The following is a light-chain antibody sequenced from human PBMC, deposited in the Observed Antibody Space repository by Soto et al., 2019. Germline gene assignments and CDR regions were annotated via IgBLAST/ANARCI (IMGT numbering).Light chain of an antibody. CDR1: QSVLYSSNNKNY. V-gene: IGKV4-1*01. Sequence: DIVMTQSPDSLAVSLGERATINCKFSQSVLYSSNNKNYLAWYQQKPGQPPKLLIYWASTRESGVPDRFSGSGSGTDFTLTISSLQAEDVAVYYCQQYYSTPRTFRQGTKLEIK. CDR2: WAS. CDR3: QQYYSTPRT. J-gene: IGKJ2*01.